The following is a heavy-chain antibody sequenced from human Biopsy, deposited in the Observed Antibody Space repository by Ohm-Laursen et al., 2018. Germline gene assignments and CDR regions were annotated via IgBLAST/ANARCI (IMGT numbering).Heavy chain of an antibody. CDR1: GYTFTGYY. Sequence: GASVKVSCKASGYTFTGYYMHWVRQAPGQGLEWMGWINPNSGVTNYAQRFQGRVTMTRDTSISTAYMELSRLRSDDTAVYYCARDYQPYLVTIHYYYYGMDVWGQGTTVTVSS. J-gene: IGHJ6*02. CDR2: INPNSGVT. V-gene: IGHV1-2*02. D-gene: IGHD2-2*01. CDR3: ARDYQPYLVTIHYYYYGMDV.